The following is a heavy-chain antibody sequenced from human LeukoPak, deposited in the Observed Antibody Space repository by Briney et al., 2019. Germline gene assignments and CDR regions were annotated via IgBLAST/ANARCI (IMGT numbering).Heavy chain of an antibody. J-gene: IGHJ3*02. CDR2: ISYDGSNK. Sequence: PGGSLRLSCAASGFTFSSYGMHWVRQAPGKGLEWVAVISYDGSNKYYADSVKGRFTISRDNAKNSLYLQMNSLRAKDTAVYYCARDRGYCSSTSCYTAAFDIWGQGTVVTVSS. CDR1: GFTFSSYG. CDR3: ARDRGYCSSTSCYTAAFDI. D-gene: IGHD2-2*02. V-gene: IGHV3-30*03.